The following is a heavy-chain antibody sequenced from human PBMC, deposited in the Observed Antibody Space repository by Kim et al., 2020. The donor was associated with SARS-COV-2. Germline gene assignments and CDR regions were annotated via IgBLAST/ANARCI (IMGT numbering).Heavy chain of an antibody. CDR1: GYTFTSYY. Sequence: ASVKVSCKASGYTFTSYYMHWVRQAPGQGLEWMGIINPSGGSTSYAQKFQGRVTMTRDTSTSTVYMELSSLRSEDTAVYYCAEAGRAAGRGYYGMDVWGQGTTVTVSS. CDR3: AEAGRAAGRGYYGMDV. V-gene: IGHV1-46*01. J-gene: IGHJ6*02. D-gene: IGHD6-13*01. CDR2: INPSGGST.